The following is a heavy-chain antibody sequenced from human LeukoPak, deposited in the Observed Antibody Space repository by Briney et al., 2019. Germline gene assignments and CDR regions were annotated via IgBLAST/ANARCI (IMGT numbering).Heavy chain of an antibody. CDR1: GFTFDDYA. D-gene: IGHD6-19*01. J-gene: IGHJ4*02. CDR2: ISWNSGSI. V-gene: IGHV3-9*03. Sequence: GRSLRLSCAASGFTFDDYAMHWVRQAPGKGLEWVSGISWNSGSIGYADSVKGRFTIFRDNAKNSLYLQMNSLRAEDMALYYCAKGYSSGWYLGPADYWGQGTLVTVSS. CDR3: AKGYSSGWYLGPADY.